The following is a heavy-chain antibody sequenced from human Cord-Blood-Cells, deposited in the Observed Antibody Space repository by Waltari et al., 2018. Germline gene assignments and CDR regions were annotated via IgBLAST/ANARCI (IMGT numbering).Heavy chain of an antibody. D-gene: IGHD7-27*01. CDR3: ARVLTGDAFDI. J-gene: IGHJ3*02. CDR2: INTNRGGT. Sequence: QVQLVQSGAEVKKPGASVKVSCKASGYTFTGYYMHWVRQATGQGLEWMGWINTNRGGTNYAQKFQSWVTRTRYTSISTAYMELSRLRSDDTAVYYCARVLTGDAFDIWGQGTMVTVSS. V-gene: IGHV1-2*04. CDR1: GYTFTGYY.